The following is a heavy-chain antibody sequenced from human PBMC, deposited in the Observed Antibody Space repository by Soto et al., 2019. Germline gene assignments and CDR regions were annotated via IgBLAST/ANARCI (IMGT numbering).Heavy chain of an antibody. D-gene: IGHD3-3*01. Sequence: LRLSCAASGFTFSSYWMSWVRQAPGKGLEWVANIKQDGSEKYYVDSVKGRFTISRDNAKNSLYLQMNSLRAEDTAVYYCARDVAGDDFWSGYYTGIDYYYYGMDVWGQGTTVTV. V-gene: IGHV3-7*01. CDR1: GFTFSSYW. CDR2: IKQDGSEK. CDR3: ARDVAGDDFWSGYYTGIDYYYYGMDV. J-gene: IGHJ6*02.